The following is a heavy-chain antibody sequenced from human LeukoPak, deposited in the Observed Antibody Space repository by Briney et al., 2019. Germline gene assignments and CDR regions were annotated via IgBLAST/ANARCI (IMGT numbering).Heavy chain of an antibody. J-gene: IGHJ4*02. D-gene: IGHD2-8*01. CDR2: INSDVTIT. CDR3: ARDGPCINGVCYTDFDS. CDR1: GFAFSHYW. Sequence: GGTLRLSCAASGFAFSHYWMHWVRQAPGKGLVWVSQINSDVTITTYADPSKVRFTISRDNAKTTLYLQMNSLRAEDTAVYYCARDGPCINGVCYTDFDSWGQGTLVTVSS. V-gene: IGHV3-74*01.